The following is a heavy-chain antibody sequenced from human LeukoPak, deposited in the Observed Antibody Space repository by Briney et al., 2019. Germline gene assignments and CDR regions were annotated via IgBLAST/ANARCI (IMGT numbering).Heavy chain of an antibody. J-gene: IGHJ4*02. Sequence: GGSLRLSCVASGFNVSSTYMNWVRQAPGKGLEWVSLINSGGTTYYPDSVKGRFTISRDNSKNSLYLQMNSLRTEDTALYYCAKTPPSYGRWGQGTLVTVSS. D-gene: IGHD4-23*01. V-gene: IGHV3-53*05. CDR1: GFNVSSTY. CDR2: INSGGTT. CDR3: AKTPPSYGR.